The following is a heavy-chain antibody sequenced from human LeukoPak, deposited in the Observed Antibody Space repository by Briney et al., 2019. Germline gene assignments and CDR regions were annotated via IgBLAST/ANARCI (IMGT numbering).Heavy chain of an antibody. V-gene: IGHV1-2*02. CDR3: ARAPGYLCSSTSCYESLSFDY. D-gene: IGHD2-2*01. Sequence: ASVKVSCKASGYTFTVYYIHWLRQAPGQGLEWMGWVIPNNGGTNYAQNYQGRVTMTRDTSINTAYMDLSRLRSDDTAVYYCARAPGYLCSSTSCYESLSFDYWGQGTLVTVSS. J-gene: IGHJ4*02. CDR1: GYTFTVYY. CDR2: VIPNNGGT.